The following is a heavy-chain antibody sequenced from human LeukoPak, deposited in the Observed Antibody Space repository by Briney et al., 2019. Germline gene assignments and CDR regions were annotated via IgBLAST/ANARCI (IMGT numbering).Heavy chain of an antibody. D-gene: IGHD4-23*01. CDR2: INPNSGGT. V-gene: IGHV1-2*02. J-gene: IGHJ4*02. Sequence: ASVKVSCKASGYTFNSYYMHWVRQAPGQGLEWMGWINPNSGGTNYAQKFQGRVTMTTDTSTSTAYMELRSLRSDDTAVYYCARRGYSGPPQGAAAYWAQGTLV. CDR1: GYTFNSYY. CDR3: ARRGYSGPPQGAAAY.